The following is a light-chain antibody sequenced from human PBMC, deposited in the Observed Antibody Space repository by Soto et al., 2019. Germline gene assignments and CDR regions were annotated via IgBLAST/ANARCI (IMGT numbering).Light chain of an antibody. J-gene: IGLJ1*01. CDR1: SRDVGGYNS. CDR2: EVT. V-gene: IGLV2-14*01. Sequence: QSALTQPASVSGSPGQSITISCTGTSRDVGGYNSVSWYQQHPGKAPKLMIYEVTNRPSGVSNRFSGSKSGNTASLTISGLQAEDEADYYCSSYTSGSALYVFGTGTKGPS. CDR3: SSYTSGSALYV.